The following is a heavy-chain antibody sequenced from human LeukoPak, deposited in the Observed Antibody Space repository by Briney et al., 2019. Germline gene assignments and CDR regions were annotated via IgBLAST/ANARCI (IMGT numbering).Heavy chain of an antibody. CDR3: ASSGIAAAGTDY. J-gene: IGHJ4*02. V-gene: IGHV4-34*01. Sequence: PSETLSLTCAVYGGSFSGYYWSWIRQPPGKGLEWIGEINHSGSTYYNPSLKSRVTISVDTSKNQFSLKLSSVTAADTAVYYCASSGIAAAGTDYWGQGTLVTVSS. CDR1: GGSFSGYY. CDR2: INHSGST. D-gene: IGHD6-13*01.